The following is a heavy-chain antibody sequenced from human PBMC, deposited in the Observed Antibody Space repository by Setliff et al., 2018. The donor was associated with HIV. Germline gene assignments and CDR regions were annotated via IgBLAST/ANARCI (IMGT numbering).Heavy chain of an antibody. J-gene: IGHJ4*02. Sequence: LSLTCAVSGGTFSLHYYTWIRQSPLRGLEWVSVIRGSGDSTFYADSLKGRFTISRDNAKNSLYLQMNSLRAEDTAFYYCARAGSYRQPCADYWGQGTLVTVSS. CDR3: ARAGSYRQPCADY. CDR1: GGTFSLHY. CDR2: IRGSGDST. V-gene: IGHV3-11*04. D-gene: IGHD1-26*01.